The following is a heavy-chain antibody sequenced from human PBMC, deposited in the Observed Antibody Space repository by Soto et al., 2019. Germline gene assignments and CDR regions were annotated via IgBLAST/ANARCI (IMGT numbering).Heavy chain of an antibody. CDR2: IIPIFGTA. V-gene: IGHV1-69*06. CDR3: ARGPYDSSGYDDY. D-gene: IGHD3-22*01. Sequence: SVKVSCKASGGTFSSYAISWVRQAPGQGLEWMGGIIPIFGTANYAQKFQGRVTITADKSTSTAYMELSSLRSEDTAVYYCARGPYDSSGYDDYWGQGTLVTVSS. CDR1: GGTFSSYA. J-gene: IGHJ4*02.